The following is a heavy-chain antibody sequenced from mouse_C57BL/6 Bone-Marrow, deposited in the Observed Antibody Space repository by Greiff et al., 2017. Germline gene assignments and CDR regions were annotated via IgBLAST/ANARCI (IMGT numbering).Heavy chain of an antibody. D-gene: IGHD1-1*01. V-gene: IGHV5-17*01. Sequence: EVKLVESGGGLVKPGGSLKLSCAASGFTFSDYGMHWVRQAPEKGLEWVAYISSGSSTIYDADTVKGRFTISRDNAKNTLFLQMTRLRSEDTAMYYCARDYYPDDAMDYWGQGTSVTVSS. CDR3: ARDYYPDDAMDY. CDR1: GFTFSDYG. J-gene: IGHJ4*01. CDR2: ISSGSSTI.